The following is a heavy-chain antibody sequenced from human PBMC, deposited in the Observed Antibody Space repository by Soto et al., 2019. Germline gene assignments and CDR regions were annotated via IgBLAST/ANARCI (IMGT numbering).Heavy chain of an antibody. Sequence: QVQLQESGPGLVKPSQTLSLTCTVSGGFISSGDYYWNWIRQLPGKGLEWIGYIEHSGSSFYNPSLKGRVARSLDTSKNQVSLKLNSVTAADTAVYYCAREVVPATVDFYYYYIDFWGKGTTVTVSS. CDR1: GGFISSGDYY. J-gene: IGHJ6*03. D-gene: IGHD2-2*01. V-gene: IGHV4-31*03. CDR2: IEHSGSS. CDR3: AREVVPATVDFYYYYIDF.